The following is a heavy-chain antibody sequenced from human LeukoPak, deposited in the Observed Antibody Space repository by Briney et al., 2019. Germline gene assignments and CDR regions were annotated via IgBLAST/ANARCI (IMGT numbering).Heavy chain of an antibody. Sequence: PSQTLSLTCTVSGDSISSGDYYWSWIRQPAGKGLEWIGRISSSGSTNYNPSLKSRVTISVDTSKNQFSLKLSSVTAADTAVYYCARGLAYYYDSSGYYYDYWGQGTLVTVSS. D-gene: IGHD3-22*01. V-gene: IGHV4-61*02. J-gene: IGHJ4*02. CDR1: GDSISSGDYY. CDR2: ISSSGST. CDR3: ARGLAYYYDSSGYYYDY.